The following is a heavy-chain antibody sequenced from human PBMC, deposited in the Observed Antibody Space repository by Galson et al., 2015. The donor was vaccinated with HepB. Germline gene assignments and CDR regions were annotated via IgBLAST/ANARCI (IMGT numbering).Heavy chain of an antibody. V-gene: IGHV1-18*04. J-gene: IGHJ2*01. D-gene: IGHD1-26*01. Sequence: SVKVSCKASGYTFTSYGISWVRQAPGQGLEWMGWISTYNGNTNYAQKLQGRVTMTTDTSTSTAYMELRSLRSDDTAVYYCARGVSIVGVRHSYWYLDLWGRGTLVTVSS. CDR2: ISTYNGNT. CDR1: GYTFTSYG. CDR3: ARGVSIVGVRHSYWYLDL.